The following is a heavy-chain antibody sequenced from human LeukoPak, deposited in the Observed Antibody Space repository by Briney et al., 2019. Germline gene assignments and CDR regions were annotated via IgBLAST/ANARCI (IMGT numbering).Heavy chain of an antibody. J-gene: IGHJ4*02. CDR1: GFTFSSYA. V-gene: IGHV3-23*01. Sequence: GGSLRLSCAASGFTFSSYAMSWVRQAPGKGLEWVSSINGSGGSTYYADSEKGRFTISRDNSKNPLYLQMNSLRAEDTAVYYCAKDASDGSGSYNCDYWGQETLVSVSS. D-gene: IGHD3-10*01. CDR3: AKDASDGSGSYNCDY. CDR2: INGSGGST.